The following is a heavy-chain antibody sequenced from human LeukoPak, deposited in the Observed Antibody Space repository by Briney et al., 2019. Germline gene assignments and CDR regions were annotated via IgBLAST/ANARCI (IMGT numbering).Heavy chain of an antibody. CDR2: INKDGSET. CDR1: GFTFSSYW. CDR3: AMDDRDFGVVSDY. D-gene: IGHD3-3*01. Sequence: PGGSLRLSRAASGFTFSSYWMSWLRQAPGKGLEWVANINKDGSETYYVDSVKGRFTISRHNAKNSLHLQMISVRAEDTAVYYCAMDDRDFGVVSDYWGQGTLVTVSS. J-gene: IGHJ4*02. V-gene: IGHV3-7*03.